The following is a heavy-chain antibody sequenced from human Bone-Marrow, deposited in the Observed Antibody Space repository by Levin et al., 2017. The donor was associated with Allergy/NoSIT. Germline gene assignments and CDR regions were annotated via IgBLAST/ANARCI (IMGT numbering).Heavy chain of an antibody. D-gene: IGHD5-24*01. V-gene: IGHV1-18*01. CDR3: ARDEDGYSFETFDI. CDR2: ISVYVDTT. Sequence: GESLKISCQASGYSFRTSGISWVRQAPGQGLEWMGWISVYVDTTNYAQKFQDRVIMTTDTSTSTAYLELRSLRADDTAVYFCARDEDGYSFETFDIWGQGTTITVSS. CDR1: GYSFRTSG. J-gene: IGHJ3*02.